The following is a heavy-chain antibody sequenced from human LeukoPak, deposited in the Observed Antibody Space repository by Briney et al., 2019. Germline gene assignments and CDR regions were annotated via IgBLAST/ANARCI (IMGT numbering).Heavy chain of an antibody. V-gene: IGHV3-53*01. CDR3: AGAGPYSRLDY. CDR2: TYSGGST. J-gene: IGHJ4*02. D-gene: IGHD6-13*01. CDR1: WFIVSSNY. Sequence: GGSLRLSCAASWFIVSSNYLSWVRQAPGKGLEWVSVTYSGGSTYYADSVKGRFTISRDNSKNTLYLQMEGLRAEDTAVYYCAGAGPYSRLDYWGQGTLVTVSS.